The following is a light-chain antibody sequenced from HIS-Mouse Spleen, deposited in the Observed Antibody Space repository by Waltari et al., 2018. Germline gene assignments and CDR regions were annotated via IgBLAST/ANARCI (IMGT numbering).Light chain of an antibody. Sequence: SYELTPPPSVSVSPGQTASLTCSGDKLGDKYACWYQQKPGQSPSLVIYQGSQRPSRIPGRFSGSNSGNTATLTISGTQAMDEADYYCQAWDSSTAVFGTGTKVTVL. CDR2: QGS. V-gene: IGLV3-1*01. CDR1: KLGDKY. CDR3: QAWDSSTAV. J-gene: IGLJ1*01.